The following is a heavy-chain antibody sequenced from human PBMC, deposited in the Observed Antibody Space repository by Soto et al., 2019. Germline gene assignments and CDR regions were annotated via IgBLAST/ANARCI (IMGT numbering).Heavy chain of an antibody. CDR1: GGSVSSGSYY. J-gene: IGHJ3*02. Sequence: QVQLQESGPGLVKPSETLSLTCTVSGGSVSSGSYYWSWIRQPPGKGLEWIGYIYYSGSTNYNPSLKSRVTISVDTSKNQFSLKLSSVTAADTAVYYCARGTAVKAFDIWGQGTMGTVSS. D-gene: IGHD6-19*01. CDR2: IYYSGST. V-gene: IGHV4-61*01. CDR3: ARGTAVKAFDI.